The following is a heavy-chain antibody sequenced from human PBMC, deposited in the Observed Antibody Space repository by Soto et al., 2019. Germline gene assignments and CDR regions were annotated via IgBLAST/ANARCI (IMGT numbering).Heavy chain of an antibody. D-gene: IGHD6-13*01. CDR1: GFTFSSYW. Sequence: GGSLRLSCAASGFTFSSYWMSWVRQAPGKGLEWVANIKQDGSEKYYVDSVKGRFTISRDNAKNSLYLQMNSLRAEDTAVYYCARDLKPSSSWYEGIDYWGQGTLVTVSS. CDR3: ARDLKPSSSWYEGIDY. V-gene: IGHV3-7*01. CDR2: IKQDGSEK. J-gene: IGHJ4*02.